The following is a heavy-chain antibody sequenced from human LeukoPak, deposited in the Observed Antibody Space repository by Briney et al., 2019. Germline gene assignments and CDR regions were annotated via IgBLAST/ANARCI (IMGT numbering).Heavy chain of an antibody. CDR1: GFTFSSYG. V-gene: IGHV3-30*18. CDR3: AKHSSGITVAGTIQY. J-gene: IGHJ4*02. D-gene: IGHD6-19*01. Sequence: PGGSLRLSCAASGFTFSSYGMHWVRQAPGKGREWVAVISYDGSNKYYADSVKGRFTISRDNSKNTLYLQMNSLRAEDTAVYYCAKHSSGITVAGTIQYWGQGTLVTVSS. CDR2: ISYDGSNK.